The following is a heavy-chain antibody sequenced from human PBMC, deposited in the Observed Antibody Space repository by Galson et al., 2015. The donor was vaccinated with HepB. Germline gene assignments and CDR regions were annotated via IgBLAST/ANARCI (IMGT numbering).Heavy chain of an antibody. CDR1: GFTFSSYG. V-gene: IGHV3-30*18. Sequence: SLRLSCAASGFTFSSYGMHWVRQAPGKGLEWAAVISHDGDNKYYADSVKGRFTISRDNSKNTLYLQMNSLRYEDTAVYYCAKDVVGGGYYYYMDVWGKGTTVTVSS. D-gene: IGHD3-16*01. J-gene: IGHJ6*03. CDR2: ISHDGDNK. CDR3: AKDVVGGGYYYYMDV.